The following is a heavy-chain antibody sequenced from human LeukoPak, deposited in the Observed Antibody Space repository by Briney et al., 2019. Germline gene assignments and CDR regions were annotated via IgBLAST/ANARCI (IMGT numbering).Heavy chain of an antibody. J-gene: IGHJ5*02. D-gene: IGHD1-26*01. CDR2: ISIIDGNT. Sequence: ASVKVSCKAFGYTFTKYGISWVRQAPGQGLEWMGWISIIDGNTNYAQDLQGRVAVTTDTSTNTVYMELRSLRFDDTAVYYCARDSDTTSGRDPWGQGTLVTVSS. V-gene: IGHV1-18*01. CDR3: ARDSDTTSGRDP. CDR1: GYTFTKYG.